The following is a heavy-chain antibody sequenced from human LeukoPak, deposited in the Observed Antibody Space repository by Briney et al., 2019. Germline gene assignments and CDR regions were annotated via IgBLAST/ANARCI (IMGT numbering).Heavy chain of an antibody. J-gene: IGHJ4*02. CDR2: IYYSGST. CDR1: GGSISSSSYY. Sequence: SETLSLTCTVSGGSISSSSYYWGWMRQPPGKGLEWIGSIYYSGSTYYNPSLKSRFTISVDTSKNQFSLKLSSVTAADTAVYYCARDPRLRWYFDYWGQGTLVTVSS. CDR3: ARDPRLRWYFDY. V-gene: IGHV4-39*07. D-gene: IGHD4-23*01.